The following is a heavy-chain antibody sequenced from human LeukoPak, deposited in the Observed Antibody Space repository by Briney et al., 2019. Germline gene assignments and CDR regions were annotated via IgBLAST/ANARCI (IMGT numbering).Heavy chain of an antibody. J-gene: IGHJ4*02. CDR2: ISDSGTDT. CDR3: AKTDCTSSSCYTIDY. D-gene: IGHD2-2*02. Sequence: GRSLRLSCAASGFTFSYYAMSWVRQAPGKGLEWVSVISDSGTDTSYADSGRGRFTISRDNSKNTLYLQMNSLRAEDTAVYYCAKTDCTSSSCYTIDYWGQGTLVTVSS. CDR1: GFTFSYYA. V-gene: IGHV3-23*01.